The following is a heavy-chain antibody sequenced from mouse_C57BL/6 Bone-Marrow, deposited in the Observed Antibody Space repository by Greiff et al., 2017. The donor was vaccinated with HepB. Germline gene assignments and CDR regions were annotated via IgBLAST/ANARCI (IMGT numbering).Heavy chain of an antibody. CDR1: GFSLTSYA. J-gene: IGHJ2*01. CDR2: IWTGGGT. Sequence: VKLVESGPGLVAPSQSLSITCTVSGFSLTSYAISWVRQPPGKGLEWLGVIWTGGGTNYNSALKSRLSISKDNSKSQVFLKMNSLQTDDTARYYCARNGVTTVVANFDYWGQGTTLTVSS. V-gene: IGHV2-9-1*01. CDR3: ARNGVTTVVANFDY. D-gene: IGHD1-1*01.